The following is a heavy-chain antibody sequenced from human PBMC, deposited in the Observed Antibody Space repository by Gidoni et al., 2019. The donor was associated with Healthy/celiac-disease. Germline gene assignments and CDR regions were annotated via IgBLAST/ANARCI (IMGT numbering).Heavy chain of an antibody. CDR2: IIPIFGTA. D-gene: IGHD2-2*01. CDR1: GSTFSSYA. J-gene: IGHJ6*02. Sequence: QVQLVQSGAEVKKPGSSVKVSCKASGSTFSSYAISWVRQAPGQGLEWMGGIIPIFGTANYAQKFQGRVTITADESTSTAYMELSSLRSEDTAVYYCARDYCSSTSCPIYYYGMDVWGQGTTVTVSS. V-gene: IGHV1-69*01. CDR3: ARDYCSSTSCPIYYYGMDV.